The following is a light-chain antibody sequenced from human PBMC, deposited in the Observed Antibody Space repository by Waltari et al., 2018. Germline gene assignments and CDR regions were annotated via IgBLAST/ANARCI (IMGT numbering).Light chain of an antibody. Sequence: DVVMTQSPLSLPVTLGQPAAISWRSSQSPVHSVANTYLNWSQQRPGQSPRRLIYKVSSRYSGVPDRFSGSGSGTDFTLKISRVEAEDVGVYYCMQGPHWPLTFGQGTKLEI. CDR2: KVS. CDR3: MQGPHWPLT. J-gene: IGKJ2*01. CDR1: QSPVHSVANTY. V-gene: IGKV2-30*02.